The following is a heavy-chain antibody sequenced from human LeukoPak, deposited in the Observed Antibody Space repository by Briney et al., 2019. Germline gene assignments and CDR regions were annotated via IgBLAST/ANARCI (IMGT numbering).Heavy chain of an antibody. CDR2: ISGSGGST. J-gene: IGHJ6*02. D-gene: IGHD1-26*01. CDR3: AKDHRELLEYYYYYYGMDV. Sequence: GGSLRLSCAASGFTFSSYAMSWVRQAPGKGLEWVSAISGSGGSTYYADSVKGRFTISRDNSKNTLYLQMNSLRAEDTAVYYCAKDHRELLEYYYYYYGMDVWGQGTTVTVSS. CDR1: GFTFSSYA. V-gene: IGHV3-23*01.